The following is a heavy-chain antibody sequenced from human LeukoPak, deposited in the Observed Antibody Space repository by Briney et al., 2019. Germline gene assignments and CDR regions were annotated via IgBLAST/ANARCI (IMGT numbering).Heavy chain of an antibody. CDR2: IHTSGST. CDR1: GGSISSYY. D-gene: IGHD3-10*01. V-gene: IGHV4-4*07. J-gene: IGHJ5*02. CDR3: ARGGYYGSGNDFRFDP. Sequence: SETLSLTCTVSGGSISSYYWSWIRQPAGKGLEWIGRIHTSGSTNYNPSLKSRVTMSVDTSKNQFSLKLSSVTAADTAVYHCARGGYYGSGNDFRFDPWGQGTLVTVSS.